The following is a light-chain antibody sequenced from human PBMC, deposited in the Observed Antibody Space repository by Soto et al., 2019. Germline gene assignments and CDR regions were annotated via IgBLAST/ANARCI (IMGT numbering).Light chain of an antibody. V-gene: IGLV1-40*01. Sequence: QSVLTQPPSVSGAPGQRVTISCTGSSSNIGTGYDVHWYQQLPGTAPKLLIYGNSNRPSGVPDRFSGSKSGTSASLAITGLQADDEADYYCQSFDSSHFYVFGTGTKVTVL. J-gene: IGLJ1*01. CDR2: GNS. CDR1: SSNIGTGYD. CDR3: QSFDSSHFYV.